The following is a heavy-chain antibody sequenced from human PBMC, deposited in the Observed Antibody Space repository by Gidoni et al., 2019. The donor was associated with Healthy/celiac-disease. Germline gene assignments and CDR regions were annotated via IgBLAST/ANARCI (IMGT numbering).Heavy chain of an antibody. Sequence: EVQLLESGGGLVQPGGSLRLSCAASGFTFSRYAMSWVRQAPGKGLEWVSASSGSGGSTYYEDSVKGRFTISRDNSKNTLYLQMNSLRAEDTAVYYCAKDLGYSSSASYYYYGMDVWGQGTTVTVSS. V-gene: IGHV3-23*01. J-gene: IGHJ6*02. D-gene: IGHD6-6*01. CDR1: GFTFSRYA. CDR2: SSGSGGST. CDR3: AKDLGYSSSASYYYYGMDV.